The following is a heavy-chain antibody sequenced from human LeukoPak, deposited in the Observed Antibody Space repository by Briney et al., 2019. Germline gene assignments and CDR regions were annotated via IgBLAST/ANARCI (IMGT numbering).Heavy chain of an antibody. CDR2: ISGSGGST. V-gene: IGHV3-23*01. Sequence: PGGSLRLSCAASGFTFSSYAMSWVRQAPGKGLEWVSAISGSGGSTYYADSVKGRFTISRDNSKNTLYLQMNSLRAEDTAVYYCAKNNRSWYWGGEEYYFDYWGQGTLVTVSS. CDR3: AKNNRSWYWGGEEYYFDY. J-gene: IGHJ4*02. D-gene: IGHD6-13*01. CDR1: GFTFSSYA.